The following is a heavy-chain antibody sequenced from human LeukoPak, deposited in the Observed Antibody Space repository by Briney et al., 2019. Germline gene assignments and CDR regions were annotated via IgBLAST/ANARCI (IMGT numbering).Heavy chain of an antibody. V-gene: IGHV3-30-3*01. D-gene: IGHD4-17*01. CDR1: GFTFSSYA. CDR2: ISYDGSNK. J-gene: IGHJ4*02. Sequence: PGGALRLSCAACGFTFSSYAIHWVRQAPGKGLEWVAVISYDGSNKYYADSVKGRFTISRDNSKNTLYLQMNSLRAEDTAVYYCARETGSAVGSTDFDYWGQGTLVTVSS. CDR3: ARETGSAVGSTDFDY.